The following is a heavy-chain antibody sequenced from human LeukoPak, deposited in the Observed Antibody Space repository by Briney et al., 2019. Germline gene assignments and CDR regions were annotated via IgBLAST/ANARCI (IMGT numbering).Heavy chain of an antibody. CDR2: IKQDGSEK. V-gene: IGHV3-7*01. J-gene: IGHJ6*03. Sequence: GGSLRLSCAASGFTFSSYWMSWVRQAPGKGLEWVANIKQDGSEKYYVDSVKGRFTISRDNAKNSLYLQMNSLRAEDTAVYYCARDQEDIVVVPAASAKYYYYYYMDVWGKGTTVTISS. CDR1: GFTFSSYW. D-gene: IGHD2-2*01. CDR3: ARDQEDIVVVPAASAKYYYYYYMDV.